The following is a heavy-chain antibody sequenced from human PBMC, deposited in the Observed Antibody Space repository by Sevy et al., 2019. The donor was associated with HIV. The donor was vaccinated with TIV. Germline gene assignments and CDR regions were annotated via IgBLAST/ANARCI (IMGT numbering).Heavy chain of an antibody. CDR2: ISGSGGST. CDR1: GFTFSSYA. D-gene: IGHD1-26*01. V-gene: IGHV3-23*01. Sequence: GESLKISCAASGFTFSSYAMSWVRQAPGKGLEWVSAISGSGGSTYYADSVKGRFTISRDNSKNTLYLQMNGLRAEDTAVYYCAKGETGSYYYYYYGMDVWGQGTTVTVSS. J-gene: IGHJ6*02. CDR3: AKGETGSYYYYYYGMDV.